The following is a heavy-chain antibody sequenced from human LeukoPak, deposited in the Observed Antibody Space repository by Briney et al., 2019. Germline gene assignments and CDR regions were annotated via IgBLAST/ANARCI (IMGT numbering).Heavy chain of an antibody. CDR2: ISSNGGST. V-gene: IGHV3-64*01. CDR3: AREGYGGSYYYFDY. D-gene: IGHD1-26*01. CDR1: GFTFSSYG. J-gene: IGHJ4*02. Sequence: GGSLRLSCAASGFTFSSYGMHWVRQAPGKGLEYVSAISSNGGSTYYANSVKGRFTISRDNSKNTLYLQMGSLRAEDMAVYYCAREGYGGSYYYFDYWGQGTLVTVSS.